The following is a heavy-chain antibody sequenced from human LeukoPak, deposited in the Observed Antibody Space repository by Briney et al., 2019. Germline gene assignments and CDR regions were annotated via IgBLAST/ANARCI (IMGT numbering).Heavy chain of an antibody. J-gene: IGHJ3*02. CDR3: ARHKGVAGAFDI. V-gene: IGHV5-51*01. D-gene: IGHD6-19*01. CDR2: IYPGDSDI. Sequence: GESLKISCRGSGYSFATHWIGWVRQLPGKGLEWMGIIYPGDSDIRYSPSFQGQVTISADKSISTAYLQWSSLKASDTAMYYCARHKGVAGAFDIWGQGTMVTVSS. CDR1: GYSFATHW.